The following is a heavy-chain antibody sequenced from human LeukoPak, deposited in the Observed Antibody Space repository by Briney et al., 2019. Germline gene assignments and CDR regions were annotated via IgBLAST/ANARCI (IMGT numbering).Heavy chain of an antibody. CDR1: GGSISSYY. CDR2: INHSGST. J-gene: IGHJ5*02. Sequence: SETLCLTCTVSGGSISSYYWSWIRQPPGKGLEWIGEINHSGSTNYNPSLKSRVTISVDTSKNQFSLKLSSVTAADTAVYYCARGKRYYIVVVVAATDWFDPWGQGTLVTVSS. CDR3: ARGKRYYIVVVVAATDWFDP. V-gene: IGHV4-34*01. D-gene: IGHD2-15*01.